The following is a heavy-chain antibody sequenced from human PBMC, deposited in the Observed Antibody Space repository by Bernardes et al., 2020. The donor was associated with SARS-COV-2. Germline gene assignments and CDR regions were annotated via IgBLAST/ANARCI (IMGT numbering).Heavy chain of an antibody. J-gene: IGHJ3*01. Sequence: ASVKVSCKASGYSFTAYYLHWVRQAPGQGLEGLGWLNPNSGNTNSAQKFQGRVTMTRDTSISTADIELNGLTPDDTAVYYCARDGVFSRNDDAYAVWGQGTMVTVSS. CDR1: GYSFTAYY. CDR2: LNPNSGNT. CDR3: ARDGVFSRNDDAYAV. D-gene: IGHD3-10*01. V-gene: IGHV1-2*02.